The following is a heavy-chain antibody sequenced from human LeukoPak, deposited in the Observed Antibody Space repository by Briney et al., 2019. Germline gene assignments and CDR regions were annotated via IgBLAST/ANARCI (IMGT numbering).Heavy chain of an antibody. CDR1: GFTFRSYA. CDR2: ISGSGGST. Sequence: PGGSLRLSYAASGFTFRSYAMSWVRQAPGKGLEWVSAISGSGGSTYYADSVKGRFTISRDNYKNTLYLQMNSLRAEDTAVYYCAKDRSYGDYVGFDYWGQGTLVTVSS. D-gene: IGHD4-17*01. J-gene: IGHJ4*02. V-gene: IGHV3-23*01. CDR3: AKDRSYGDYVGFDY.